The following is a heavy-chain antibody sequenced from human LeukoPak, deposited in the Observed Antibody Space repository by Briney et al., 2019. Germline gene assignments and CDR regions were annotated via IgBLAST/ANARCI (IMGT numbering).Heavy chain of an antibody. CDR2: VYHTGST. V-gene: IGHV4-34*01. D-gene: IGHD3-10*01. J-gene: IGHJ4*02. CDR1: GGSFSGYY. CDR3: ARIGGKRLLWFGELSFDY. Sequence: SETLSLTCAVYGGSFSGYYWSCIRQPPGKGLEWVGEVYHTGSTNYNPSLKSRVTISVDTSKNQFSLKLSSVTAADTAVYYCARIGGKRLLWFGELSFDYWGQGTLVTVSS.